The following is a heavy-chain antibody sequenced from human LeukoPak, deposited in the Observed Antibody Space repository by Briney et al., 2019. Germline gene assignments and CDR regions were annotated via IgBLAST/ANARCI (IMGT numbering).Heavy chain of an antibody. V-gene: IGHV4-39*07. CDR1: GGSISSSSYY. Sequence: PSETLSLTCTVSGGSISSSSYYWGWIRQPPGKGLEWIGRIYTSGSTNYNPSLKSRVTISVDTSKNQFSLKLSSVTAADTAVYYCARGSSGYFIYWGQGTLVTVSS. CDR3: ARGSSGYFIY. CDR2: IYTSGST. D-gene: IGHD3-22*01. J-gene: IGHJ4*02.